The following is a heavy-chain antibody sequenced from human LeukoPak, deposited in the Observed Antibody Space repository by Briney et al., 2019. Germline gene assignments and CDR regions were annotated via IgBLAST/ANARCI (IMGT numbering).Heavy chain of an antibody. J-gene: IGHJ3*02. Sequence: GGSLRLSCAASGFTFSSYSMNWVRQAPGKGLEWASSISSSSSYIYYADSVKGRFTISRDNAKNSLYLQMNSLRAEDTAVYYCARPTLGYCSSTSCYGGAFDIWGQGTMVTVSS. V-gene: IGHV3-21*01. CDR3: ARPTLGYCSSTSCYGGAFDI. CDR2: ISSSSSYI. D-gene: IGHD2-2*01. CDR1: GFTFSSYS.